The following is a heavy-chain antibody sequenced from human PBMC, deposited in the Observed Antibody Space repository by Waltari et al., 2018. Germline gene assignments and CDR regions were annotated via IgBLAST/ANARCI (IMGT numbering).Heavy chain of an antibody. Sequence: QVQLVQSGAEVKKPGASVKVSCKASGYTFTGYYMHWVRQAPGQGLEWMGLMNPNGGCTNCAQKFEDTVTRTSDTSSSTAYMELSRLRSDDTAVYYGARDPRGIAVALYYFDYWGQGTLVTVSS. CDR2: MNPNGGCT. V-gene: IGHV1-2*06. CDR1: GYTFTGYY. J-gene: IGHJ4*02. CDR3: ARDPRGIAVALYYFDY. D-gene: IGHD6-19*01.